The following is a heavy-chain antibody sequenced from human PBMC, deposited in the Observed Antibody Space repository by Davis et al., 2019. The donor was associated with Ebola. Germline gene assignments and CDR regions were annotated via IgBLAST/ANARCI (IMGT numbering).Heavy chain of an antibody. D-gene: IGHD3-16*01. CDR2: ISNGGYDT. Sequence: GESLKISCAGSGFRFDSYAMSWVRQAPGKGLEWVSTISNGGYDTYYADSVKGRFTISRDNAKSALYLQMDSLRAEDTAVYYCARVLKGASYLDSWGQGTLVTVSS. CDR1: GFRFDSYA. V-gene: IGHV3-21*01. CDR3: ARVLKGASYLDS. J-gene: IGHJ4*02.